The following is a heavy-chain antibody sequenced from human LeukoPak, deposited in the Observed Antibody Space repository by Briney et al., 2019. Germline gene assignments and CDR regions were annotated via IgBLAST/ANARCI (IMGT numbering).Heavy chain of an antibody. D-gene: IGHD6-13*01. Sequence: SETLSLTCTVSGGSISSGGYYWSWIRQPPGKGLEWIGYIYHSGSTYYNPSLKSRVTISVDRSKNQFSLKLSSVTAADTAVYYCAREGSSWYGSLGSLVFDYWGQGTLVTVSS. CDR1: GGSISSGGYY. CDR3: AREGSSWYGSLGSLVFDY. CDR2: IYHSGST. V-gene: IGHV4-30-2*01. J-gene: IGHJ4*02.